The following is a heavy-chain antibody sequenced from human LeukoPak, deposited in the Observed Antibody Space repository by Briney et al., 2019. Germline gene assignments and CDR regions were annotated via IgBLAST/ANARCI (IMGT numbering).Heavy chain of an antibody. Sequence: PGGSLRLSCAASGFTFSSYGMNWVRQAPGKGLEWVAFIRYDGSNKYYADSVKGRFTISRDNAKNSLYLQMNSLRAEDTAVYYCARDGIAADHFDYWGQGTLVTVSS. CDR3: ARDGIAADHFDY. D-gene: IGHD6-25*01. CDR2: IRYDGSNK. J-gene: IGHJ4*02. CDR1: GFTFSSYG. V-gene: IGHV3-30*02.